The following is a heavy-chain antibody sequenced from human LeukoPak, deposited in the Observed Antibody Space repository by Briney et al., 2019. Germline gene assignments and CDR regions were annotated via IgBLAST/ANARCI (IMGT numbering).Heavy chain of an antibody. CDR1: GYTFTSYY. CDR3: ARDLSGNYYDSSGYYFDY. CDR2: INPSGGST. Sequence: GASVKVSCKASGYTFTSYYMHWVRQAPGQGLEWMGIINPSGGSTSYAQKFQGRVTMTRDTSTSTVYMELSSLRSEDTAVYYCARDLSGNYYDSSGYYFDYWGQGTLVTVPS. J-gene: IGHJ4*02. D-gene: IGHD3-22*01. V-gene: IGHV1-46*01.